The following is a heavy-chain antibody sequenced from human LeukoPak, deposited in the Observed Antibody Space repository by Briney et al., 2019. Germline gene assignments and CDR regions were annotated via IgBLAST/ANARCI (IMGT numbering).Heavy chain of an antibody. CDR2: ISSSGSTI. J-gene: IGHJ3*02. CDR3: ARDRGIVGATLDAFDI. Sequence: GGSLRLSCAASGFTFSDYYMSWIRQAPGKGLEWVSYISSSGSTIYYADSVKGRFTISRDNAKNSLYLQMNSLRAEDTAVYYCARDRGIVGATLDAFDIWGQGTMVTVSS. D-gene: IGHD1-26*01. V-gene: IGHV3-11*04. CDR1: GFTFSDYY.